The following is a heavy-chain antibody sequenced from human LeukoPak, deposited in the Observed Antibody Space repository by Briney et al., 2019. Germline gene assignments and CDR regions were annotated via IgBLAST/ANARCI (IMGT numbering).Heavy chain of an antibody. Sequence: GGSLRLSSAASGFTFSSYAMSWVRQAPGKGLEWVSAISGSGGSTYYADSVKGRFTISRDNSKNTLYLQMNSLRAEDTAVYYCAKFHRYGGKYYFDYWGQGTLVTVSS. CDR1: GFTFSSYA. J-gene: IGHJ4*02. CDR2: ISGSGGST. CDR3: AKFHRYGGKYYFDY. V-gene: IGHV3-23*01. D-gene: IGHD4-17*01.